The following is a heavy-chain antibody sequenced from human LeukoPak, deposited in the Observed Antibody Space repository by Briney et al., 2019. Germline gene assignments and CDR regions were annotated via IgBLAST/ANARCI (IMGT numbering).Heavy chain of an antibody. CDR2: INWNGGST. V-gene: IGHV3-20*04. CDR3: ASKLAGTNYFDY. CDR1: GFTVHSNY. Sequence: GGSLRLSCAASGFTVHSNYMSWVRQAPGKGLEWVSGINWNGGSTGYADSVKGRFTISRDNAKNSLYLQMNSLRAEDTALYYCASKLAGTNYFDYWGQGTLVTVSS. D-gene: IGHD6-19*01. J-gene: IGHJ4*02.